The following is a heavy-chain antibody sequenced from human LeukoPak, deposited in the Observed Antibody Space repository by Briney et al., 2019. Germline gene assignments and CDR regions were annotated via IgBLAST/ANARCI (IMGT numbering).Heavy chain of an antibody. Sequence: GGSLRLSCAASGFTFSSYAMSWVRQAPGKGLEWVSAISDSGGSTYYADSVKGRFTISRDNSKNTLYLQMNSLRAEDTAVYYCAREMGLNIVATFGYWGQGTLVTVSS. CDR2: ISDSGGST. V-gene: IGHV3-23*01. J-gene: IGHJ4*02. CDR1: GFTFSSYA. D-gene: IGHD5-12*01. CDR3: AREMGLNIVATFGY.